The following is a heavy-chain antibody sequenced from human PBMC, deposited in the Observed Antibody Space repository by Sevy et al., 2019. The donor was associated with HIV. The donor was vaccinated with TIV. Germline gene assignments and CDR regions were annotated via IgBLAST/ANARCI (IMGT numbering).Heavy chain of an antibody. J-gene: IGHJ6*02. D-gene: IGHD3-3*01. CDR1: RLTFSSSS. Sequence: GGSLRLSCAASRLTFSSSSVNWVRQAPGKGLEWVSYISSSSTTIYYADSVKGRFTISRDNAKNSLYLQMNSPRDEDTAVYYCARGFMGADYYYGMDVWGQGTTVTVSS. CDR3: ARGFMGADYYYGMDV. V-gene: IGHV3-48*02. CDR2: ISSSSTTI.